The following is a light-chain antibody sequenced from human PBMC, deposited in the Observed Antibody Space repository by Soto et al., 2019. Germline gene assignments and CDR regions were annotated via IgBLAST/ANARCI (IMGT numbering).Light chain of an antibody. CDR3: QQYNSYSAT. J-gene: IGKJ1*01. V-gene: IGKV1-5*03. CDR2: KAS. CDR1: RSASEW. Sequence: DIHMTQSPSTLSASVGYRFTITCRASRSASEWLAWYQQRPGEAPRMLISKASTLESGVPSRFKGSGSGTHFTLTITSLQPDDSDTYYCQQYNSYSATFGQGTKVDIK.